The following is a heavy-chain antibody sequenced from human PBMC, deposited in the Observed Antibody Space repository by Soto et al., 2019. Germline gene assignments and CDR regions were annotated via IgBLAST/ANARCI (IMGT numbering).Heavy chain of an antibody. CDR3: ARLNSGWHQAFDS. V-gene: IGHV4-31*03. J-gene: IGHJ4*02. Sequence: QVQLESSGPGLVKPSQTLSLTCTVSGGSISSVGYFWTWIRQHPAKGLEWIGHISYSGSTYFIPPPRTRPRTAVDTSKNQFSPNLTSVTVADTALYYCARLNSGWHQAFDSWGQGTLVTVSS. D-gene: IGHD6-25*01. CDR2: ISYSGST. CDR1: GGSISSVGYF.